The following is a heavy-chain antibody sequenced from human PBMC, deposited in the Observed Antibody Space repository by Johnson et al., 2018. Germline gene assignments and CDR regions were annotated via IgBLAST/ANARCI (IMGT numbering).Heavy chain of an antibody. V-gene: IGHV3-7*01. CDR1: GFTFSSYA. CDR3: ARSQGAFDI. J-gene: IGHJ3*02. Sequence: VRLVECGGGLVQPGGSLRLSCAASGFTFSSYAMHWVRQAPGKGLEWVANMKQDGRETDCVDSVKGPFTNSRDNAKNSLSLQMNSLRAEDTAVYYLARSQGAFDIWGQGTMVTVSS. CDR2: MKQDGRET.